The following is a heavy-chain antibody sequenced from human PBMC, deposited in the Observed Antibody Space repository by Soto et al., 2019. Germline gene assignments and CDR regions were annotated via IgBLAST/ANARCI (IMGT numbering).Heavy chain of an antibody. D-gene: IGHD5-18*01. J-gene: IGHJ6*03. CDR3: AKEIGYSYGYDYYYYYMDV. V-gene: IGHV3-23*01. CDR2: ISGSGGST. Sequence: GGSLRLSCAASGFTFSSYAMSWVRKAPGKGLEWVSAISGSGGSTYYADSVKGRFTISRDDSKNTLYLQMNSLRAEDTAVYYCAKEIGYSYGYDYYYYYMDVWGKGTTVTVSS. CDR1: GFTFSSYA.